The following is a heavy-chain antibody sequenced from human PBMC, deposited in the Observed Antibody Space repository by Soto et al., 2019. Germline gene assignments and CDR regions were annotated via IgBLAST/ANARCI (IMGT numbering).Heavy chain of an antibody. J-gene: IGHJ4*02. V-gene: IGHV3-30-3*01. CDR3: AREDEAGFYFDY. CDR2: ISYDGSNK. D-gene: IGHD6-13*01. CDR1: GFTFSSYA. Sequence: PGGSLRLSCAASGFTFSSYAMHWVRQAPGKGLEWVAVISYDGSNKYYADSVKGRFTISRDNSKNTLYLQMNSLRAEDTAVYYCAREDEAGFYFDYWGQGTLVTVSS.